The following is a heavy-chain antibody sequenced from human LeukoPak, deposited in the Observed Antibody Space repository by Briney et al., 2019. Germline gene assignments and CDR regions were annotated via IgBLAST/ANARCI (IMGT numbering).Heavy chain of an antibody. D-gene: IGHD5-12*01. CDR1: GYTFTSYD. CDR2: MNPNSGNT. Sequence: ASVKVSCKASGYTFTSYDINWVRQATGQGLEWMGWMNPNSGNTGYAQKFQGRVTMTRNTSISTAYMELSSLRSEDTAVYYCARVYSGYEFGYYYYMDVWGKGTTVTVSS. CDR3: ARVYSGYEFGYYYYMDV. V-gene: IGHV1-8*01. J-gene: IGHJ6*03.